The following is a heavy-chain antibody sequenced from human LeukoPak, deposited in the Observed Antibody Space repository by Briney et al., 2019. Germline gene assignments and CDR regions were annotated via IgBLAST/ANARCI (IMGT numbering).Heavy chain of an antibody. Sequence: GGSLRLSCAASGFTFSSYWMHWVRQAPGKGLEWVSAISGSGGSTHYADSVKSRFTISRDNSKNTLYLQMNSLRAEDTAVYYCAKSLWVRGVFFDYWGQGTLVTVSS. D-gene: IGHD3-10*01. CDR1: GFTFSSYW. CDR3: AKSLWVRGVFFDY. V-gene: IGHV3-23*01. CDR2: ISGSGGST. J-gene: IGHJ4*02.